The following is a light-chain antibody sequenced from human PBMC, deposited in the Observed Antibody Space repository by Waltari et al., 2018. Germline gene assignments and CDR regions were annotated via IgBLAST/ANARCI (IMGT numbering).Light chain of an antibody. Sequence: QSALTQPASVSGSPGQSITISCTGTSSDLGGYNYVSWYQQHPGKAPRLMLYDVSNRPSGVSNRFSGSKSGNTASLTISGLQAEDEADYYCSSYTSSSTLGVFGTGTKVTVL. CDR1: SSDLGGYNY. CDR2: DVS. J-gene: IGLJ1*01. CDR3: SSYTSSSTLGV. V-gene: IGLV2-14*01.